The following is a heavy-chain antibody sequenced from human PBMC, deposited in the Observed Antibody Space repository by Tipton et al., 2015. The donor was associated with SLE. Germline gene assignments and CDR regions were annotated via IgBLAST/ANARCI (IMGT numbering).Heavy chain of an antibody. Sequence: TLSLTCTVSGGSISSYYWSWIRQPPGKGLEWIGYIYHSGSTNYNPSLKSRVTISVDTSKNQFSLKLSSVTAADTAVYYCASWSPERTSGWSRFDYWGQGTLVTVSS. CDR2: IYHSGST. CDR1: GGSISSYY. J-gene: IGHJ4*02. V-gene: IGHV4-59*01. D-gene: IGHD6-19*01. CDR3: ASWSPERTSGWSRFDY.